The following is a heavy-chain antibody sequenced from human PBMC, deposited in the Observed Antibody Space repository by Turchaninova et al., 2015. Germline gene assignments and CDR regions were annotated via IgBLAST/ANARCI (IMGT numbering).Heavy chain of an antibody. D-gene: IGHD6-13*01. CDR3: ARNRSHYFDS. Sequence: PGLVKPSGPRALPCAVSGDSGRSNYYWGWIRQPPEKGLEWIGSLYHSGRGTYNPSLEGRVTMSVDTSKNQFSLELNSVTAAETAVYYCARNRSHYFDSWGQGTLVTVSS. CDR1: GDSGRSNYY. CDR2: LYHSGRG. V-gene: IGHV4-38-2*01. J-gene: IGHJ4*02.